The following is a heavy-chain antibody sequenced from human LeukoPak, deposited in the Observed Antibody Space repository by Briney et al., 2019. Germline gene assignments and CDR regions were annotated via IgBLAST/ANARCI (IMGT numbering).Heavy chain of an antibody. D-gene: IGHD6-13*01. Sequence: ASVKVSCKTSGYSFTSYYMHWVRQAPGQGLEWMGWINPNTGDTNYAQKFQGRVAMTRDTSITTAYMELTRLTSDDTAMYYCARDRGSSWYFDYWGQGTLVTVSS. CDR3: ARDRGSSWYFDY. CDR2: INPNTGDT. CDR1: GYSFTSYY. V-gene: IGHV1-2*02. J-gene: IGHJ4*02.